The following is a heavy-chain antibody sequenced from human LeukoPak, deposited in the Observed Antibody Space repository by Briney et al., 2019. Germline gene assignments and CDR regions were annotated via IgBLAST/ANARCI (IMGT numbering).Heavy chain of an antibody. Sequence: ASVKVSCKASGYTFTSYGISWVRQAPGQGLEWMGWISAYNGNTNYAQKLQGRVTMTTDTSTSTAYMELRSLRSDDTAVYYCASHRYCSSTSCYAMYYYYGMDVWGQGTTVTVSS. J-gene: IGHJ6*02. D-gene: IGHD2-2*01. CDR3: ASHRYCSSTSCYAMYYYYGMDV. CDR2: ISAYNGNT. CDR1: GYTFTSYG. V-gene: IGHV1-18*01.